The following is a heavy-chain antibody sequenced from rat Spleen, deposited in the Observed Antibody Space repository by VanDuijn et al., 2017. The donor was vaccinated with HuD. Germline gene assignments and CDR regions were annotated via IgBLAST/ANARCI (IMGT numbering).Heavy chain of an antibody. J-gene: IGHJ4*01. D-gene: IGHD5-1*01. Sequence: EVQLVESGGGLVQPGRSLKLSCAASGFTFSNYGMAWVRQAPKMGLEWVASISSGGGDTYYPDSVRGRFTISRDNARSTQYLQMDSLRSEDTATYYCARHSGTARGVMDAWGQGTSVTVSS. CDR2: ISSGGGDT. CDR3: ARHSGTARGVMDA. V-gene: IGHV5S13*01. CDR1: GFTFSNYG.